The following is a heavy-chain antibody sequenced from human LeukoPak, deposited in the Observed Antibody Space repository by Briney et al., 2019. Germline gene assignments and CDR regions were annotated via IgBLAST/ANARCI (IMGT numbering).Heavy chain of an antibody. CDR3: ANAGDSSGWDFDY. D-gene: IGHD6-19*01. CDR1: GFTFSSYG. Sequence: GGSLRLSCAASGFTFSSYGMHWVRQAPGKGLEWVAFIRYDGSNKYYADSVKGRFTISRDNSKNTLYLQMNSLRAEDTAVYYCANAGDSSGWDFDYWGQGTLVTVSS. CDR2: IRYDGSNK. V-gene: IGHV3-30*02. J-gene: IGHJ4*02.